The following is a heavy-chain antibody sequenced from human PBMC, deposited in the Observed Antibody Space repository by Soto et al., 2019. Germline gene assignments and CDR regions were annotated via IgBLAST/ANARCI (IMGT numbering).Heavy chain of an antibody. CDR2: ISYDESDK. D-gene: IGHD6-19*01. CDR3: ARDLSVAGPDY. CDR1: GFTFRSYA. Sequence: PGGSLRLSCAASGFTFRSYAMHWVRQAPGKGLEWVAVISYDESDKYYADSLKGRFTISRDNPKNTLYLQMNSLRGEDTAVYYCARDLSVAGPDYWGQGTLVTVSS. V-gene: IGHV3-30*03. J-gene: IGHJ4*02.